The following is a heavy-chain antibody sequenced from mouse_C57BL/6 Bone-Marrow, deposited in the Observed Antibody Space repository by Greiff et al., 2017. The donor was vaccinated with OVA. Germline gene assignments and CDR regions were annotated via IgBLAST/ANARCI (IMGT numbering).Heavy chain of an antibody. J-gene: IGHJ3*01. Sequence: EVQRVESGGGLVQPGGSMKLSCAASGFTFSDAWMDWVRQSPEKGLEWVAEIRNKANSHATYYAESVKGRFTISRDDSKSSVYLQMNSLRAEDTGIYYCTRREGFAYWGQGTLVTVSA. V-gene: IGHV6-6*01. CDR3: TRREGFAY. CDR1: GFTFSDAW. CDR2: IRNKANSHAT.